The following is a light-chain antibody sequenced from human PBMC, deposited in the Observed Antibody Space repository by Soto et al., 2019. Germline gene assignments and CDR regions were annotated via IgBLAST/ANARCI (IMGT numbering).Light chain of an antibody. Sequence: EVVLTQSPGTVSLSPGERATLSCRASQSFTRNYLAWYQQKPGQAPRLRIYAASSRATCIPDRFSGSGSGTDFTLSISRLEPEEFAVYYCLQYGSAITWTFGQGTKVEIK. CDR1: QSFTRNY. CDR3: LQYGSAITWT. CDR2: AAS. V-gene: IGKV3-20*01. J-gene: IGKJ1*01.